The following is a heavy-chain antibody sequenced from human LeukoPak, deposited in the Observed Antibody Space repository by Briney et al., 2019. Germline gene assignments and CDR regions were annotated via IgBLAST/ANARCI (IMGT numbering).Heavy chain of an antibody. CDR2: IYSGGST. V-gene: IGHV3-66*01. D-gene: IGHD4-17*01. Sequence: GGSLRLSCAASGFTVSSNYMSWVRQAPGKGLEWVSVIYSGGSTYYADSVKGRFTISRDNSKNTLYLQMNSLRAEDTAVYYCARDATVTMGSVDYWGQGTLVTVSS. CDR1: GFTVSSNY. J-gene: IGHJ4*02. CDR3: ARDATVTMGSVDY.